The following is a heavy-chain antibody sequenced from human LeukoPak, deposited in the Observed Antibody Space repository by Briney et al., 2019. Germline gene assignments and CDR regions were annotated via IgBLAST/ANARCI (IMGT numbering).Heavy chain of an antibody. CDR2: IYPGDSDT. CDR3: ARNSGYDYTVLGY. Sequence: GESLKISCKGSGYSFTFYWIGWVRQMPGKGLEWMGIIYPGDSDTRYSPSFQGQVTISADKSISTAYLQWSSLRASDTAMYYCARNSGYDYTVLGYWGQGTLVTVSS. D-gene: IGHD5-12*01. CDR1: GYSFTFYW. V-gene: IGHV5-51*01. J-gene: IGHJ4*02.